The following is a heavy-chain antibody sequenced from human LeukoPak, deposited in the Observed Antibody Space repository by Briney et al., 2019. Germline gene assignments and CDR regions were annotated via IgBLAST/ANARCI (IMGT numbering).Heavy chain of an antibody. V-gene: IGHV4-59*12. CDR1: GASISSYF. CDR3: ARAHSSSWVRAGFDY. CDR2: ISNSGDT. J-gene: IGHJ4*02. Sequence: SETLSLTCAVSGASISSYFWSWIRQPPGKRLEWIGYISNSGDTKYNPSLKSRVTISGEMSKNQFSLKLSSVTAADTAVYYCARAHSSSWVRAGFDYWGQGTLVTVSS. D-gene: IGHD6-13*01.